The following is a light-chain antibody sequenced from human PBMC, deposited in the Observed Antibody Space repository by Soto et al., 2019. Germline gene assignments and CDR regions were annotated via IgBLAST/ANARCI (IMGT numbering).Light chain of an antibody. CDR3: AAWDGNLNVVF. CDR1: NSNIGTNT. CDR2: TNN. Sequence: QSVLTQPPSASGTPGQRVTISCSGSNSNIGTNTVNWYQQLPGTAPKLLIYTNNQRPSGVPDRCSGSKSGTSASLAISGLQSEDEADYYCAAWDGNLNVVFFGGGTKLTVL. V-gene: IGLV1-44*01. J-gene: IGLJ2*01.